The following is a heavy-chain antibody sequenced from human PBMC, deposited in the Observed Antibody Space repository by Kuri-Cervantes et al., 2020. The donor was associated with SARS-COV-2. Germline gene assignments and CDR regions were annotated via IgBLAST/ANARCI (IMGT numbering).Heavy chain of an antibody. J-gene: IGHJ4*02. CDR1: GYSISSGYY. Sequence: SETLSLTCTVSGYSISSGYYWGWIRQPPGKGLEWIGSIYHSGSTYYNPSLKSRVTISVDTSKNQFSLKLGSVTAADTAVYYCARVPIAAPEYWGQGTLVTVSS. V-gene: IGHV4-38-2*02. CDR2: IYHSGST. D-gene: IGHD6-13*01. CDR3: ARVPIAAPEY.